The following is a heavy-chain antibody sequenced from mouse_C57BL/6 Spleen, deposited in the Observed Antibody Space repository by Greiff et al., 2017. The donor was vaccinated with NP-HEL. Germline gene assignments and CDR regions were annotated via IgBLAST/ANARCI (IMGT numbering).Heavy chain of an antibody. CDR3: ARVGGYDYPFAY. V-gene: IGHV3-6*01. D-gene: IGHD2-4*01. J-gene: IGHJ3*01. CDR1: GYSITSGYY. CDR2: ISYDGSN. Sequence: VQLQQSGPGLVKPSQSLSLTCSVTGYSITSGYYWNWIRQFPGNKLEWMGYISYDGSNNYNPSLKNRISITRDTSKNQFFLKLNSVTTEDTATYYCARVGGYDYPFAYWGQGTLVTVSA.